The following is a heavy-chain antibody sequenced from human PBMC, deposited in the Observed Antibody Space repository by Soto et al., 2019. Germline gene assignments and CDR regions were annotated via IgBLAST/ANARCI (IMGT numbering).Heavy chain of an antibody. D-gene: IGHD3-10*01. CDR3: ARGIPMQEDAPDKDYFDS. Sequence: PSETLSLTCDVSGGSVSDYYWSWIRQAPGKGLEWIGYIHERGVTNYNSSLKSRVTISVDTSKNQFSLKLRSVTAADTAVYYCARGIPMQEDAPDKDYFDSWGQGSQVTVSS. CDR1: GGSVSDYY. V-gene: IGHV4-59*02. J-gene: IGHJ4*02. CDR2: IHERGVT.